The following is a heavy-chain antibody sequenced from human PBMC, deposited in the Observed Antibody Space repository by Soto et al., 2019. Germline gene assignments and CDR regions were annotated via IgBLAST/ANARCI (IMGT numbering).Heavy chain of an antibody. Sequence: EVQLLESGGDLVQPAGSLRLSCAASGFTFNNYGMAWVRRAPGMGLEWGSGISGSGVTAYYADSVKGRFIVSRDNSQSKQYLKMSSLRAVDTAIYACVRAANNPPYYSTASWYAYYYYSMVFWGQGITVTVS. J-gene: IGHJ6*02. V-gene: IGHV3-23*01. D-gene: IGHD3-16*01. CDR1: GFTFNNYG. CDR3: VRAANNPPYYSTASWYAYYYYSMVF. CDR2: ISGSGVTA.